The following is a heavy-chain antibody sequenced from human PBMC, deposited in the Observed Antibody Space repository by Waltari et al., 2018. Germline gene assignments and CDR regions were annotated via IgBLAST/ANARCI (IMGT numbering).Heavy chain of an antibody. CDR3: ARRGYCTNGVCYKYFQH. CDR1: GYTFTSYD. CDR2: MNPNSGNT. J-gene: IGHJ1*01. V-gene: IGHV1-8*03. D-gene: IGHD2-8*01. Sequence: QVQLVQSGAEVKKPGASVKVSCKASGYTFTSYDINWVRQATGQGLEWMGWMNPNSGNTGYAKKFQGRVTITRNTSISTAYMELSSLRSEDTAVYYCARRGYCTNGVCYKYFQHWGQGTLVTVSS.